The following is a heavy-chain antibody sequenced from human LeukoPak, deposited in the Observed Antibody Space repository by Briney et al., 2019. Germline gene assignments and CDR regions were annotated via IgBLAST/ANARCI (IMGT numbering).Heavy chain of an antibody. J-gene: IGHJ4*02. V-gene: IGHV3-9*03. Sequence: GRSLRLSCAASGFTFDDYAMHWVRQAPGKGLEWVSGITWNSGSIAYADSVKGRFTISRDNAKKSVYLQMNSLRVEDMAFYYCTRSTGWYNTFDYWGQGALVTISS. CDR2: ITWNSGSI. CDR3: TRSTGWYNTFDY. CDR1: GFTFDDYA. D-gene: IGHD2-8*02.